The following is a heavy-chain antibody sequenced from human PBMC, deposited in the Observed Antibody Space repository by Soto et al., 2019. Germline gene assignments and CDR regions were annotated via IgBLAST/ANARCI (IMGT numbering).Heavy chain of an antibody. V-gene: IGHV4-31*03. Sequence: SETLSLTCTVSGGSISSGGYYWSWIRQHPGKGLEWIGYIYYSGSTYYNPSLKSRVTISVDTSKNQFSLKLSSVTAADTAVYYCARAPENYDFWSGSPTRVYYFDYWGQGTLVTVSS. J-gene: IGHJ4*02. CDR2: IYYSGST. CDR1: GGSISSGGYY. CDR3: ARAPENYDFWSGSPTRVYYFDY. D-gene: IGHD3-3*01.